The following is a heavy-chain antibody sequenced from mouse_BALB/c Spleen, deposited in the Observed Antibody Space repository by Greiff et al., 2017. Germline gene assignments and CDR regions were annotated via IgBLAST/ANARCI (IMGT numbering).Heavy chain of an antibody. J-gene: IGHJ3*01. Sequence: QVQLQQSGAELVRPGSSVKISCTASGYAFSSYWMNWVKQRPGQGLEWIGQIYPGDGDTNYNGKFKGKATLTADKSSSTAYMQLSSLTSEDSAVYFCARNSWFAYWGQGTLVTVSA. CDR3: ARNSWFAY. V-gene: IGHV1-80*01. CDR1: GYAFSSYW. CDR2: IYPGDGDT.